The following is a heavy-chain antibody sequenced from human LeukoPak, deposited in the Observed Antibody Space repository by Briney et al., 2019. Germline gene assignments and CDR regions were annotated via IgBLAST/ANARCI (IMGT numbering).Heavy chain of an antibody. Sequence: GGSLRLSCAASGFTFSSYAMSWVRQAPGKGLEWVSAISGSGGSTYYADSVKGRFTISRDDSKNTLYLQMNSLRAEDTAVYYCAKGELTVTYRTTFGYWGQGTLVTVSS. CDR2: ISGSGGST. J-gene: IGHJ4*02. CDR1: GFTFSSYA. D-gene: IGHD4-17*01. V-gene: IGHV3-23*01. CDR3: AKGELTVTYRTTFGY.